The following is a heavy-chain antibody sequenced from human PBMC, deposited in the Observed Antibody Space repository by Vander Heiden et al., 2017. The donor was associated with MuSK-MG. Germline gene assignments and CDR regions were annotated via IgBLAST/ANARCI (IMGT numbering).Heavy chain of an antibody. CDR3: ARGHSYYDYVWGSYRAQNYFDY. J-gene: IGHJ4*02. D-gene: IGHD3-16*02. Sequence: QVQLQQWGAGLLKPSETLSLTRAVYGGSFSGYYWSWLRQPPGKGLEWIGEINHSGSTNYNPSLKSRVTISVDTSKNQFSLKLSSVTAADTAVYYCARGHSYYDYVWGSYRAQNYFDYWGQGTLVTVSS. V-gene: IGHV4-34*01. CDR2: INHSGST. CDR1: GGSFSGYY.